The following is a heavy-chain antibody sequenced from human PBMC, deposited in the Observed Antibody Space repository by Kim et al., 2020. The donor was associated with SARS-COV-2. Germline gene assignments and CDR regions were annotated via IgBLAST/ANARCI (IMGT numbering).Heavy chain of an antibody. CDR1: GYTFTSYA. V-gene: IGHV1-3*01. D-gene: IGHD2-15*01. CDR3: ARGGGVRYCSGGSCSRFDY. J-gene: IGHJ4*02. Sequence: ASVKVSCKASGYTFTSYAMHWVRQAPGQRLEWMGWINAGNGNTKYSQKFQGRVTITRHTSASTAYMELSSLRSEDTAVYYCARGGGVRYCSGGSCSRFDYWGQGTLVTVSS. CDR2: INAGNGNT.